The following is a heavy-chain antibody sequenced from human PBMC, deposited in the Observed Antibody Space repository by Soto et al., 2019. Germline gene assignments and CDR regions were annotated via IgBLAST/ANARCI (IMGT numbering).Heavy chain of an antibody. D-gene: IGHD3-10*01. Sequence: SVKVSCKASGGTFSSYTISWVRQAPGQGLEWMGRIIPILGIANYAQKFQGRVTITADKSTSTAYMELSSLRSEDTAVYYCARGGTMVRGVDYYYYYMDVWGKGTTVTVSS. CDR3: ARGGTMVRGVDYYYYYMDV. CDR2: IIPILGIA. J-gene: IGHJ6*03. V-gene: IGHV1-69*02. CDR1: GGTFSSYT.